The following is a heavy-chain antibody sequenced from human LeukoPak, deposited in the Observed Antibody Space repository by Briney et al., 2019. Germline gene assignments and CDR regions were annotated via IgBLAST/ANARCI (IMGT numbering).Heavy chain of an antibody. Sequence: WGSLRLSCAASGFTFSNYAMSWVRQAPGKGLEWVSAISSGGGSTYYAHSVKGRFTISRDNSKNTLYLQMNSLRAEDTAVYYCAKSPGYSSSWYDYWGQGTLVTVSS. V-gene: IGHV3-23*01. D-gene: IGHD6-13*01. CDR1: GFTFSNYA. CDR3: AKSPGYSSSWYDY. CDR2: ISSGGGST. J-gene: IGHJ4*02.